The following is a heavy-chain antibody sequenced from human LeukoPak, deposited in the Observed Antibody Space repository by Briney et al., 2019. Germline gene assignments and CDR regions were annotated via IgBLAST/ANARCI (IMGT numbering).Heavy chain of an antibody. CDR3: CSLDYYGSGSYYPLPRN. Sequence: ASVKVSCKASGYTFTSYGISWVRQAPGQGLKGMGWISAYNGNTNYAQNLQGRVTMTTDTSTSTAYMELRSLRSDDTAVYYCCSLDYYGSGSYYPLPRNWGQGTLVTVSS. J-gene: IGHJ4*02. D-gene: IGHD3-10*01. CDR2: ISAYNGNT. CDR1: GYTFTSYG. V-gene: IGHV1-18*01.